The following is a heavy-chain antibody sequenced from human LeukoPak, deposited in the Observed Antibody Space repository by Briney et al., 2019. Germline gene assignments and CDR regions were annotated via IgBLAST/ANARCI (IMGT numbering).Heavy chain of an antibody. D-gene: IGHD1-26*01. CDR3: AKDRLGATLYFDY. J-gene: IGHJ4*02. CDR2: ITGSGGTT. V-gene: IGHV3-23*01. CDR1: GFTFSSYG. Sequence: PGGSLRLSCAASGFTFSSYGMSWVRQAPGKGLEWVSAITGSGGTTYYADSVKGRFTISRDNSKNTLYMQMNSLRAGDTAVYYCAKDRLGATLYFDYWGQGTLVTVSS.